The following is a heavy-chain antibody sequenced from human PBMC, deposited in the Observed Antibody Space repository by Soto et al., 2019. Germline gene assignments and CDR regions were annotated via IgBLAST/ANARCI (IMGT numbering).Heavy chain of an antibody. Sequence: PGESLKISCKGSGYSFTSYWISWVRQMPGKGLEWMGRIDPSDSYTNYSPSFQGHVTISADKSISTAYLQWSSLKASDTAMYYCARQRTMENRQYYYGSGTGGSYGMDVWGQGTTVTVSS. CDR2: IDPSDSYT. V-gene: IGHV5-10-1*01. D-gene: IGHD3-10*01. CDR1: GYSFTSYW. J-gene: IGHJ6*02. CDR3: ARQRTMENRQYYYGSGTGGSYGMDV.